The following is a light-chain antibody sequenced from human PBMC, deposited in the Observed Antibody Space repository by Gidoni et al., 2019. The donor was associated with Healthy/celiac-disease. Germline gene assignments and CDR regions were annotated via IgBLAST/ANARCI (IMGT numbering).Light chain of an antibody. CDR1: KRVSSN. CDR2: GAS. Sequence: EIVMTQTPATLAVSPGERTTLSCRASKRVSSNLAWYQQKHGQAPRLLIDGASTRATSIPAMFSGSGSGTVFTLTISSLHSEYFSVYYYQQYNNWPPWTFGRGTKVEIK. V-gene: IGKV3-15*01. CDR3: QQYNNWPPWT. J-gene: IGKJ1*01.